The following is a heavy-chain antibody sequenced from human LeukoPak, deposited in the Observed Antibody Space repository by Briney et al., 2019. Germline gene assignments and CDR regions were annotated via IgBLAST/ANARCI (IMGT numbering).Heavy chain of an antibody. J-gene: IGHJ5*02. V-gene: IGHV1-8*03. CDR2: MNPNSGNT. D-gene: IGHD3-3*01. Sequence: ASVKVSCKASGYTFTSYDINWVRQATGQGLEWMGWMNPNSGNTGYAQKFQGRVTITRNTSISTAYMELSSLRSEDTAVYYCARAVRTPQEYYDFWSGYWGYNWFDPWGQGTLVTVSS. CDR3: ARAVRTPQEYYDFWSGYWGYNWFDP. CDR1: GYTFTSYD.